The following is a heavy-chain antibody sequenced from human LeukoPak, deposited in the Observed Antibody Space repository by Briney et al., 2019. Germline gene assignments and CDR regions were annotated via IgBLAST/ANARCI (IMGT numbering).Heavy chain of an antibody. CDR2: ISGSGGST. Sequence: GGSLRLSCAASGCTFSSYAMSWVRQAPGKGLEWVSAISGSGGSTYYADSVKGRFTISRDNSKNTLYLQMNSLRAEDTAVYYCAKWMGIAVAGEMDVWGQGTTVTVSS. CDR1: GCTFSSYA. V-gene: IGHV3-23*01. CDR3: AKWMGIAVAGEMDV. D-gene: IGHD6-19*01. J-gene: IGHJ6*02.